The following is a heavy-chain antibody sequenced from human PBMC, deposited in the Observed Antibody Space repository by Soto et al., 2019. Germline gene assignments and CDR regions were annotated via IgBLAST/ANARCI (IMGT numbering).Heavy chain of an antibody. Sequence: QITLKESGPTLVKPTQTLTLTCAFSGFSLTTRAVGVGWIRQPPGKALEWLAVIYWDDDKRYSPSLKSRVSITRDTSKKQVFLTMTTMDHVDTATYYCAHTATSGTWAFDYWGQGILVTVSS. CDR1: GFSLTTRAVG. D-gene: IGHD1-26*01. J-gene: IGHJ4*02. CDR3: AHTATSGTWAFDY. V-gene: IGHV2-5*02. CDR2: IYWDDDK.